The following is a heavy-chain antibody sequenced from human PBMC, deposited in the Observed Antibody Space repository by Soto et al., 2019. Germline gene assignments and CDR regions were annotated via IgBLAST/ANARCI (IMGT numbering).Heavy chain of an antibody. CDR3: ARRRGRAVVVPAARGYYGMDV. CDR1: GGSFSGYY. CDR2: INHSGST. D-gene: IGHD2-2*01. J-gene: IGHJ6*02. Sequence: SETLSLTCAVYGGSFSGYYWSWIRQPPGKGLEWIGEINHSGSTNYNPSLKSRVTISVDTSKNQFSLKLSSVTAADTAVYYCARRRGRAVVVPAARGYYGMDVWGQGTSVTVSS. V-gene: IGHV4-34*01.